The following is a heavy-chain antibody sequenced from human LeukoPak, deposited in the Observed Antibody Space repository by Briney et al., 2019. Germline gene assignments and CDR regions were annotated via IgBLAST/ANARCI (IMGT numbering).Heavy chain of an antibody. Sequence: GSLRLSCEAAGFSFRDYPMGWVRRASGKRLEWVSGISAGADVIFYADPVKGRFTISRDNSKNTLYLQMNSLRAEDTAVYYCASAITILGVVYLWGQGTLVTVSS. CDR3: ASAITILGVVYL. CDR2: ISAGADVI. V-gene: IGHV3-23*01. J-gene: IGHJ4*02. CDR1: GFSFRDYP. D-gene: IGHD3-3*01.